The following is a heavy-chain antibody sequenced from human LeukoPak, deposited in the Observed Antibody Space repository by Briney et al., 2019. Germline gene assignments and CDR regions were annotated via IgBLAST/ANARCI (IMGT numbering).Heavy chain of an antibody. Sequence: GGSLRLSCSASGFTFCSYAIHWVRQAPGKRLEWVSSIDFTSTYIDYADSVKGRFAISRDNAKKSLYLQMNSLRAEDTAVYYCAREGRQVTPDYWGQGTLVTVSS. CDR2: IDFTSTYI. CDR1: GFTFCSYA. D-gene: IGHD4-23*01. J-gene: IGHJ4*02. CDR3: AREGRQVTPDY. V-gene: IGHV3-21*01.